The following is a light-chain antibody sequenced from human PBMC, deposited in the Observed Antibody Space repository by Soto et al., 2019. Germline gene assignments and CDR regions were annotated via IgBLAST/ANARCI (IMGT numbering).Light chain of an antibody. J-gene: IGKJ1*01. CDR1: HSINKW. V-gene: IGKV1-5*01. CDR2: DAS. Sequence: DIQTTQTPSSLCASVGGRVVMTSRATHSINKWLAWWQQKPGRAPNFLIYDASTLGRGVPSRFCGSGSGTDFTLTISSLQPDDFATYYCQQYYNYPRTFGQGTKVDI. CDR3: QQYYNYPRT.